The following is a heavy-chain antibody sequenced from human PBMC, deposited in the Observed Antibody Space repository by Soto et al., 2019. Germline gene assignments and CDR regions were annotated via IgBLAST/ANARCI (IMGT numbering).Heavy chain of an antibody. Sequence: SETLSLTCAVSGGSISSGGYSWSWIRQPPGKGLEWIGYIYHSGSTYYNPSLKSRVTISVDRSKNQFSLKLSSVTAADTAVYYCAREASSSWYGYYYGMDVWGQGTTVTVSS. CDR3: AREASSSWYGYYYGMDV. D-gene: IGHD6-13*01. J-gene: IGHJ6*02. V-gene: IGHV4-30-2*01. CDR2: IYHSGST. CDR1: GGSISSGGYS.